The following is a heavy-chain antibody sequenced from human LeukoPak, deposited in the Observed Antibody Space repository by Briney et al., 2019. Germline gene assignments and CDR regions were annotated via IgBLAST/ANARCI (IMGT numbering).Heavy chain of an antibody. J-gene: IGHJ4*02. CDR1: GFTFSSYW. CDR2: INTDGSST. D-gene: IGHD1-26*01. CDR3: ARAGSYRFDY. Sequence: PGGSLRLSCAASGFTFSSYWVHWGRQGPGTGLVWVSRINTDGSSTSYADSVKGRFTISRDNAKNTLYLQMNSLTAEDTAVYYCARAGSYRFDYWGQGTLVTVSS. V-gene: IGHV3-74*01.